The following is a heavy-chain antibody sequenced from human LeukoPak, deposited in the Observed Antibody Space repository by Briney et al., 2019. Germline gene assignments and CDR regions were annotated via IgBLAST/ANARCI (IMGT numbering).Heavy chain of an antibody. J-gene: IGHJ5*02. D-gene: IGHD3-10*01. Sequence: GGSLRLSCAASGFTFSGHWMSWVRQAPGKGLEWVANIKQDGSEKYYVDSVKGRFTISRDNAKNSLFLQMNSLRAEDTAVYYCARTAYGSGSYSTNRNWFDPWGQGTLVTVSS. CDR3: ARTAYGSGSYSTNRNWFDP. CDR2: IKQDGSEK. V-gene: IGHV3-7*01. CDR1: GFTFSGHW.